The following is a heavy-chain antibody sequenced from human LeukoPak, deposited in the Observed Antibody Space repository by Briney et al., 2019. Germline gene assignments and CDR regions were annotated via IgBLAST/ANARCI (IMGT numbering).Heavy chain of an antibody. J-gene: IGHJ4*02. CDR2: INDSGST. D-gene: IGHD3-10*01. CDR3: ARGLWFGESRPYYYDY. Sequence: PSETLSLTCAVYGGSFSGYYWSWLRQPPGKGLEWIGEINDSGSTNYNPSLKSRVTISVDTSMSQFSLKLSSVTAADTAEYYCARGLWFGESRPYYYDYWGQGNLVTVST. V-gene: IGHV4-34*01. CDR1: GGSFSGYY.